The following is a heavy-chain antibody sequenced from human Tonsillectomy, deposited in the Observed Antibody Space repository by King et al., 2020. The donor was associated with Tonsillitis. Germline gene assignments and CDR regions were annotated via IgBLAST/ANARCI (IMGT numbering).Heavy chain of an antibody. CDR1: GGSFSGYY. D-gene: IGHD5-18*01. V-gene: IGHV4-34*01. CDR3: ARVLVGAYSYGFLSWYFDL. J-gene: IGHJ2*01. CDR2: INHSGST. Sequence: VQLQQWGAGLLKPSETLSLTCAVFGGSFSGYYWSWIRQPPGKGLEWIGEINHSGSTNYNPSLKSRVTISVDTSKNQLSLNLSSVTAADTAVYYCARVLVGAYSYGFLSWYFDLWGRGTLVTVSS.